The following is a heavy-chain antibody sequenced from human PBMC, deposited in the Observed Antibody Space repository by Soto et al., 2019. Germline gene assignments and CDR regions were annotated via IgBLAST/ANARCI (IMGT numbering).Heavy chain of an antibody. Sequence: PSETLSLTCTVSGGSVSSGSYYWSWIRQPPGKGLEWIGYIYYSGSTNYNPSLKSRVTISVDTSKNQFSLKLSSVTAADTAVYYCARDMGYSGSYWGWFDPWGQGTLVTVSS. J-gene: IGHJ5*02. CDR1: GGSVSSGSYY. D-gene: IGHD1-26*01. CDR2: IYYSGST. V-gene: IGHV4-61*01. CDR3: ARDMGYSGSYWGWFDP.